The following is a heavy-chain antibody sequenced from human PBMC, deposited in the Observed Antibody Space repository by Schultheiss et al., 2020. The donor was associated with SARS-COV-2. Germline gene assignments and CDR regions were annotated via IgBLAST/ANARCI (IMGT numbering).Heavy chain of an antibody. CDR3: TTCYYYDNPFDY. J-gene: IGHJ4*02. CDR1: GFTFSSYA. Sequence: GESLKISCSASGFTFSSYAMHWVRQAPGKGLEWVSAISGSGGSTYYADSVKGRFTISRDNAKNSLYLQMNSLRAEDTAVYYCTTCYYYDNPFDYWGQGTLVTVSS. CDR2: ISGSGGST. D-gene: IGHD3-22*01. V-gene: IGHV3-23*01.